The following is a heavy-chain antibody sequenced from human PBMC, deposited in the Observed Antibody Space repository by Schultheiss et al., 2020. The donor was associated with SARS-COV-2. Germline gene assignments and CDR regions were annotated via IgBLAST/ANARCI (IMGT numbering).Heavy chain of an antibody. V-gene: IGHV2-70*01. Sequence: SGPTLVKPTQTLTLTCTFSGFSLSTSGMCVSWIRQPPGKALEWLALIDWDDDKYYSTSLKTRLTISKDTSKNQVVLTMTNMDPVDTATYYSARISDSSANSEYYFDYWGQGTLVTVSS. CDR3: ARISDSSANSEYYFDY. D-gene: IGHD3-22*01. CDR2: IDWDDDK. CDR1: GFSLSTSGMC. J-gene: IGHJ4*02.